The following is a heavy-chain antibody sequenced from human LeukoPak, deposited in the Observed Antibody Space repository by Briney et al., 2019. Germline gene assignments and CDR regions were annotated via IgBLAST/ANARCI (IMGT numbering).Heavy chain of an antibody. J-gene: IGHJ4*02. Sequence: GGSLRLSCAASGFTFSSYGMHWVRQAPGKGLEWVAFIRYDGSNKYYADSVKGRFTISRDNSKNTLYLQMNSLRAEDTAVYYCAFYDFWSGYSPRWGQGILVTVSS. CDR2: IRYDGSNK. D-gene: IGHD3-3*01. CDR1: GFTFSSYG. V-gene: IGHV3-30*02. CDR3: AFYDFWSGYSPR.